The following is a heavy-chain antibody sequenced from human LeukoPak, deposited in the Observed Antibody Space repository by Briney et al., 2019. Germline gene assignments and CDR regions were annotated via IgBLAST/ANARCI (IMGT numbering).Heavy chain of an antibody. CDR3: AKSGLNRFDY. V-gene: IGHV3-66*01. CDR1: EFSVGSNY. CDR2: IYSGGST. Sequence: PGGSLRLSCAASEFSVGSNYMTWVRQAPGKGLEWVSLIYSGGSTYYADSVKGRFTISRDNSKNTLYLQMKSLRAEDTAVYYCAKSGLNRFDYWGQGTLVTVSS. J-gene: IGHJ4*02. D-gene: IGHD2-15*01.